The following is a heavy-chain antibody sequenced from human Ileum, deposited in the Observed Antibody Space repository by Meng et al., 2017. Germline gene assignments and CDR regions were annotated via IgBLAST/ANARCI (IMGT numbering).Heavy chain of an antibody. CDR2: IKYDGSIT. CDR1: GFTFSSSW. J-gene: IGHJ5*02. CDR3: ARSDWFDP. V-gene: IGHV3-74*03. Sequence: EVDRVQSGGGLVQPGGSLRLACTASGFTFSSSWMHWVRQVPGKGLVWVSRIKYDGSITMYADFVKGRFTISRDNAKNTLYLQMNNLRAEDTAVYYCARSDWFDPWGQGTLVTVSS.